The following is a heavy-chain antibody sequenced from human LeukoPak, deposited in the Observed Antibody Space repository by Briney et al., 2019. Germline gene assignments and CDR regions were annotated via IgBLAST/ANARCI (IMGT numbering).Heavy chain of an antibody. CDR2: IYYSGST. CDR1: GGSISSYY. J-gene: IGHJ6*03. V-gene: IGHV4-59*08. D-gene: IGHD6-19*01. Sequence: PSETLSLTCTVSGGSISSYYWSWIRQPPGKGLEWIGYIYYSGSTNYNPSLKSRVTISVDTSKNQFSLKLSSVTAADTAVYYCARAGTTGIAVAGEDYYSDYYMDVWGRGTTVTISS. CDR3: ARAGTTGIAVAGEDYYSDYYMDV.